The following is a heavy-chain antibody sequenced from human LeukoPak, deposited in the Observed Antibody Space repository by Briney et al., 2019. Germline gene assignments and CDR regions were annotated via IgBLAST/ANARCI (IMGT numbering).Heavy chain of an antibody. D-gene: IGHD6-19*01. CDR1: GFTFSSYS. J-gene: IGHJ4*02. V-gene: IGHV3-21*01. Sequence: GGSLRLSCAASGFTFSSYSMNWVRQAPGKGLEWVSSISSSSSYIYYADSVKGRFTISRDNAKNSLYLQMNSLRAEDTAVYFCAGGSGWVTDSWGQGTLVTVSA. CDR2: ISSSSSYI. CDR3: AGGSGWVTDS.